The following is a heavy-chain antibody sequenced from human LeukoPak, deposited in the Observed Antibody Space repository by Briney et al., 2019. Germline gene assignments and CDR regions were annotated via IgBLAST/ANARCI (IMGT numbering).Heavy chain of an antibody. Sequence: GGSLRLSCAAPGFTFSSYAMHWVRQAPGKGLEWVAVISYDGSNKYYADSVKGRFTISRDNSKNTLYLQMNSLRAEDTAVYYCAKDLDYYDSSGKFDYWGQGTLVTVSS. CDR2: ISYDGSNK. D-gene: IGHD3-22*01. J-gene: IGHJ4*02. CDR1: GFTFSSYA. CDR3: AKDLDYYDSSGKFDY. V-gene: IGHV3-30-3*01.